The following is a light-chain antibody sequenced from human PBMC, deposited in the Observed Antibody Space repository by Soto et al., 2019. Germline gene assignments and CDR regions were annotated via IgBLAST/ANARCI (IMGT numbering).Light chain of an antibody. J-gene: IGKJ3*01. Sequence: EIVLTQSPGTLSLSPGERATISCRASQSISNTYLTWYQQKPGQAPRPLIFGASSRATGIPDRFSVSGSGTDFTLTISRLEPEDFAVYYCQQYGDSPFTFGPGTKVDIK. CDR1: QSISNTY. CDR3: QQYGDSPFT. V-gene: IGKV3-20*01. CDR2: GAS.